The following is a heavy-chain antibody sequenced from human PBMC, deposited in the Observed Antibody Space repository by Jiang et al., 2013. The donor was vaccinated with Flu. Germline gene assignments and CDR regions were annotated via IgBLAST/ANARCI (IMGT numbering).Heavy chain of an antibody. V-gene: IGHV5-51*01. D-gene: IGHD6-19*01. Sequence: SYWIGWVRQMPGQGLEWMGIIDPYDSDARYSPSFQGQVTISVDKSISTAYLQWSSLKASDSAIYYCARQAVAGMYYFDFWGHGTPVTVSS. J-gene: IGHJ4*01. CDR2: IDPYDSDA. CDR3: ARQAVAGMYYFDF. CDR1: SYW.